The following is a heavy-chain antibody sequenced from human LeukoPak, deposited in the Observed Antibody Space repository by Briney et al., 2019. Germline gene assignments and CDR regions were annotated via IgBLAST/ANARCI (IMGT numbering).Heavy chain of an antibody. CDR3: ARVTMVREFDY. Sequence: PSETLSLTCTVSGGSISSSSYYWGWIRQPPGKGLEWIGSIYYSGSTYYNPSLKSRVTISVDTSKNQFSLKLSSVTAADTAVYYCARVTMVREFDYWGQGTLVTVSS. CDR2: IYYSGST. CDR1: GGSISSSSYY. D-gene: IGHD3-10*01. J-gene: IGHJ4*02. V-gene: IGHV4-39*07.